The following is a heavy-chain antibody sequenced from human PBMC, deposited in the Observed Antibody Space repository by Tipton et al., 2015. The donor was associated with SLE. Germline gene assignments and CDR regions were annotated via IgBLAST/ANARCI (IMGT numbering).Heavy chain of an antibody. Sequence: TLSLTCTVSGGSISSYYWSWIRQPAGKGLEWIGRIYTSGSTNYNPSLKSRVTISVDTSKNQFSLKLSSVTAADTAVYYCAILTTVTTVPFDYWGQGTLVTVSS. CDR1: GGSISSYY. CDR3: AILTTVTTVPFDY. J-gene: IGHJ4*02. V-gene: IGHV4-4*07. D-gene: IGHD4-17*01. CDR2: IYTSGST.